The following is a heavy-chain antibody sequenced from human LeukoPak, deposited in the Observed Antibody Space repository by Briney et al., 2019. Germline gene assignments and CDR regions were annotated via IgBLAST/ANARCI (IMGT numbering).Heavy chain of an antibody. J-gene: IGHJ3*02. Sequence: PSETLSLTCAVSGYSISRGYYWGWIRQPPGKGLEWIGSIYHSGSTYYNPSLRSRVTISVDTSKNQFSLKLSSVTAADTAVYYCAREPRITMVRGGWAFDIWGQGTMVTVSS. D-gene: IGHD3-10*01. CDR2: IYHSGST. V-gene: IGHV4-38-2*02. CDR1: GYSISRGYY. CDR3: AREPRITMVRGGWAFDI.